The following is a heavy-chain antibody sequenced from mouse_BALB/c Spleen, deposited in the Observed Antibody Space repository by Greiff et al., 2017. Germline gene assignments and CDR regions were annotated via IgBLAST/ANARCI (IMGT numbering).Heavy chain of an antibody. CDR3: AREHGSSSPLAD. D-gene: IGHD1-1*01. CDR1: GFTFSSYA. CDR2: ISSGGSYT. J-gene: IGHJ3*01. V-gene: IGHV5-9-4*01. Sequence: EVKLMESGGGLVKPGGSLKLSCAASGFTFSSYAMSWVRQSPEKRLEWVAEISSGGSYTYYPDTVTGRFTISRDNAKNTLYLEMSSLRSEDTAMYYCAREHGSSSPLADWGQGTLVTVSA.